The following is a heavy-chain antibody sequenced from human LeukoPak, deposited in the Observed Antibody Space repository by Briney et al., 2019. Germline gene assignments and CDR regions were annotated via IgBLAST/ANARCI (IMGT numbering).Heavy chain of an antibody. J-gene: IGHJ4*02. CDR3: VILMVRGGPFYN. CDR1: GGSISSYH. V-gene: IGHV4-59*08. D-gene: IGHD3-10*01. CDR2: IYYSGST. Sequence: SETLSLTCTVSGGSISSYHWSWIRQPPGKGLEWIGYIYYSGSTNYNPSLESRVTISVDTSKKQFSLKLTSVTATDPAVYYCVILMVRGGPFYNWGQGTLVTVSS.